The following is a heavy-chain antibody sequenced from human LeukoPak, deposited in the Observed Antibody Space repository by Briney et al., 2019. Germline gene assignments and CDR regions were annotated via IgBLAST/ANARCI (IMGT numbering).Heavy chain of an antibody. CDR3: ARERIVVVPAAMRWFDP. V-gene: IGHV1-69*04. CDR2: IIPILGIA. J-gene: IGHJ5*02. CDR1: GGTFSSYA. Sequence: ASVKVSCKASGGTFSSYAISWVRQAPGQGLEWMGRIIPILGIANYAQKFQGRVTITADKSTSTAYMELSSLRSEDTAVYYCARERIVVVPAAMRWFDPWGQGTLVTVSS. D-gene: IGHD2-2*01.